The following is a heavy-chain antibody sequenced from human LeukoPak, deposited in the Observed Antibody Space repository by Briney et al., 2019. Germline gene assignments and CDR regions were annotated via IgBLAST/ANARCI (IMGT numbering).Heavy chain of an antibody. D-gene: IGHD1-14*01. CDR2: IYYSGST. V-gene: IGHV4-39*01. Sequence: SETLSLTCTVSGGSISSYYWSWIRQPPGKGLEWIGSIYYSGSTYYNPSLKGRVTISVDTSKNQFSLKLSSVTAADTAVYYCARVGPWVNPDYYYYYMDVWGKGTTVTVSS. CDR1: GGSISSYY. CDR3: ARVGPWVNPDYYYYYMDV. J-gene: IGHJ6*03.